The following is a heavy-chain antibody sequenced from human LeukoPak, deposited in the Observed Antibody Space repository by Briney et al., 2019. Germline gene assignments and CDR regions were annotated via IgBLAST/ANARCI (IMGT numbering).Heavy chain of an antibody. J-gene: IGHJ3*01. V-gene: IGHV4-34*01. Sequence: SETLHLTCGVPGASFRDDFWSWIRQAPGKGLEWIGEINYGGTTNYNPSLMSRVTVSVDRSKNQFSLMMRSVTAADMATYYCARFSTSTPGDWGDAFDFWGQGTMVSISA. CDR3: ARFSTSTPGDWGDAFDF. CDR2: INYGGTT. CDR1: GASFRDDF. D-gene: IGHD2-21*02.